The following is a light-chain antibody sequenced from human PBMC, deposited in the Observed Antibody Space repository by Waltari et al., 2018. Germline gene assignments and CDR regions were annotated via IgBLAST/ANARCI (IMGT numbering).Light chain of an antibody. CDR2: WAS. Sequence: DIVMTQSPDSLAVSLGERATINCKSSQSVLYSSNNKNYLAWYQQKPGHPPKLLIYWASTRESGVPDRFSGSGSGTDVTLTISSLQAEDVAVYYCQQYYSTPPITFGQGTRLEIK. CDR3: QQYYSTPPIT. J-gene: IGKJ5*01. CDR1: QSVLYSSNNKNY. V-gene: IGKV4-1*01.